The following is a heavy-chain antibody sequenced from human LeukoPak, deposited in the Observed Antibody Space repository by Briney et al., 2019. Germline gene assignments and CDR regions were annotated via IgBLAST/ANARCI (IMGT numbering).Heavy chain of an antibody. CDR2: IYYSGST. CDR3: ARRDSSGWYDSPFGY. CDR1: GFTFSSYSMN. J-gene: IGHJ4*02. D-gene: IGHD6-19*01. Sequence: GSLRLSCAASGFTFSSYSMNWVRQPPGKGLEWIGSIYYSGSTYYNPSLKSRVTISVDTSKNQFSLKLSSVTAADTAVYYCARRDSSGWYDSPFGYWGQGTLVTVSS. V-gene: IGHV4-39*01.